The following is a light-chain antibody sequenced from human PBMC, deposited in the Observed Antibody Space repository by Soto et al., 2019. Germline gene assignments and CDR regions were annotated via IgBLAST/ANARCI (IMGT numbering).Light chain of an antibody. J-gene: IGLJ2*01. V-gene: IGLV2-23*01. CDR3: CSYAGSSTVV. CDR1: RSDVGSYNL. CDR2: DDS. Sequence: QSVLTQPASVSGSPGQSITISCTGSRSDVGSYNLVSWYLQHPGKAPKLMIYDDSKRPSGVSNRFSGSRSGNMASLTISGLKAEDEAEYYCCSYAGSSTVVFGGGTKLTVL.